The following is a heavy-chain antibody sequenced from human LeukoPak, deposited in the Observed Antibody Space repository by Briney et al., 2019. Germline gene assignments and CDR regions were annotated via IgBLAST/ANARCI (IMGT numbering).Heavy chain of an antibody. D-gene: IGHD1-1*01. CDR2: FDPEDGET. Sequence: ASVKVSCKDSGYTLTELSMHWLRQAPGKGLEWMGGFDPEDGETIYAQKFQGRVTMTEDTSTDTAYMELSSLRSEDTAVYYCATVVDNWNDFDYWGQGTLVTVSS. V-gene: IGHV1-24*01. CDR3: ATVVDNWNDFDY. CDR1: GYTLTELS. J-gene: IGHJ4*02.